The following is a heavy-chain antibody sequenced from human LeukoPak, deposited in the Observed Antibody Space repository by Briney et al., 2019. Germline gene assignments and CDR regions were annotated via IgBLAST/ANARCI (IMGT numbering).Heavy chain of an antibody. V-gene: IGHV4-34*01. J-gene: IGHJ6*02. CDR3: ARGDYGGNGYYYYGMDV. Sequence: SETLSLTCAVYGGSFSGYYWSWIRQPPGKGLKWIGEINHSGSTNYNPSLKSRVTISVDTSKNQFSLKLSSVTAADTAVYYCARGDYGGNGYYYYGMDVWGQGTTVTVSS. CDR2: INHSGST. CDR1: GGSFSGYY. D-gene: IGHD4-17*01.